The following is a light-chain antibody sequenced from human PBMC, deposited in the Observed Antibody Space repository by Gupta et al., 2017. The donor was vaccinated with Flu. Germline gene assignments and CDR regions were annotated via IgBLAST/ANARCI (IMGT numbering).Light chain of an antibody. CDR2: KAS. J-gene: IGKJ1*01. CDR1: QTISSW. Sequence: DIQMTQSPSTLSASVGDRVTITCRASQTISSWLAWYQQKPGKAPKLLIYKASSLESGVPSRFSGSSSGTGFTLTISSLQPDDFATYYCQQYNSYPWTFGQGTKVEIK. CDR3: QQYNSYPWT. V-gene: IGKV1-5*03.